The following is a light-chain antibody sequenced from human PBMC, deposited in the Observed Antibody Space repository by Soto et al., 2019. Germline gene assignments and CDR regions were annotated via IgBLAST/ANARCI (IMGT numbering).Light chain of an antibody. CDR3: ETWDRNTPTV. V-gene: IGLV4-60*02. Sequence: QSVLTQSSSASASLGSSVKLTCTLSSGHSSYIIAWHQQQQGKAPRYLMKLEVSGSYNKGSGFPDRFSGSSSGAERYLNITNLHCEDEADYYFETWDRNTPTVFCGGTKLTVL. J-gene: IGLJ3*02. CDR1: SGHSSYI. CDR2: LEVSGSY.